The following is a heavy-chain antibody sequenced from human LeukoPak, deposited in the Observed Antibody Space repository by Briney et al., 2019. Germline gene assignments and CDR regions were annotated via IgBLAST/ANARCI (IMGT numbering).Heavy chain of an antibody. CDR2: IYYSGST. Sequence: PSETLSLTCTVSGGSISSSSYYWGWIRQPPGKGLEWIGSIYYSGSTYYNPSLKSRVTISVDTSKNQFSLKLSSVTAADTAVYYCARDRGRQWLGEGDYYFDYWGQGTLVTVSS. CDR3: ARDRGRQWLGEGDYYFDY. D-gene: IGHD6-19*01. CDR1: GGSISSSSYY. J-gene: IGHJ4*02. V-gene: IGHV4-39*07.